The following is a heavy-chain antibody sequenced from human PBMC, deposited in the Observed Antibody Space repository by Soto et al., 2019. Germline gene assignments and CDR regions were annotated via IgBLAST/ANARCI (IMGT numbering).Heavy chain of an antibody. CDR1: GAPISSGAYY. J-gene: IGHJ5*01. CDR3: ARMSATGTRWFDS. Sequence: QVQLQESGPGLVKPSQTLSLTCTVSGAPISSGAYYCSWIRHFPGKGLEWIGDISYRGITHYNPSLNSRVTISRDTSENQFSLKVNSVTAADTAVYYCARMSATGTRWFDSWGQGTQVTVSS. V-gene: IGHV4-31*03. D-gene: IGHD3-9*01. CDR2: ISYRGIT.